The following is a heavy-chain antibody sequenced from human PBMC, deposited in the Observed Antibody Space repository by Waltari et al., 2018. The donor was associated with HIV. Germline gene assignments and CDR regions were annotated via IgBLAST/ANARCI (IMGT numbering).Heavy chain of an antibody. CDR3: VRNEVWQRYHYFEH. Sequence: EVQLVESGGGLFQQGESLTLSCVASRFNLTYYWLHWFRQVPGKGPFWVSRLTKDGRNAIYADSVKGRFTISRDIAKNTLYLELRRVGVEDSGVYYCVRNEVWQRYHYFEHWGQGTLVTVSS. D-gene: IGHD3-16*01. CDR2: LTKDGRNA. V-gene: IGHV3-74*01. CDR1: RFNLTYYW. J-gene: IGHJ1*01.